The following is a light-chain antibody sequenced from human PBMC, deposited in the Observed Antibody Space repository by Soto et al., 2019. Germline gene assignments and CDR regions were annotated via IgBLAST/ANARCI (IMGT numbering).Light chain of an antibody. V-gene: IGLV2-14*03. CDR1: SSDVGAYIY. Sequence: QSVLTQPASVSGSPGQSIIISCGGTSSDVGAYIYVSWYQQFPGKAPKLILYEVNNRPSGVSNRFSGSKSDTTASLTISGLQPEDEADYYCSAYSDIDTKVFGTGTRSPS. CDR2: EVN. CDR3: SAYSDIDTKV. J-gene: IGLJ1*01.